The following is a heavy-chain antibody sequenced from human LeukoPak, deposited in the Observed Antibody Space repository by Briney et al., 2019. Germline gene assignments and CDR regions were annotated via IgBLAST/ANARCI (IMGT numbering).Heavy chain of an antibody. CDR1: GFTFSSYG. J-gene: IGHJ3*02. CDR3: ARGTGKTKAFDI. Sequence: GGSLRLSCAASGFTFSSYGINWVRQAPGKGLEWASPISSSSNYIYYADSVKGRFTISRDNTKNSVSLQMKSQRVEDAAVYYCARGTGKTKAFDIWGQGTMVTVSS. V-gene: IGHV3-21*01. CDR2: ISSSSNYI. D-gene: IGHD1/OR15-1a*01.